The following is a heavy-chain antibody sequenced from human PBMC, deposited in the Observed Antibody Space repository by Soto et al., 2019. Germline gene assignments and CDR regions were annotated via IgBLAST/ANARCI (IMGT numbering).Heavy chain of an antibody. CDR3: ARDAGTMVRGVMGY. J-gene: IGHJ4*02. V-gene: IGHV4-59*12. Sequence: PGRGVVWIGYIYYRGPTNSPPSLKSRATISVATSQNQFSLKLSSVTAADRAVYYCARDAGTMVRGVMGYWAQGTLVTASS. D-gene: IGHD3-10*01. CDR2: IYYRGPT.